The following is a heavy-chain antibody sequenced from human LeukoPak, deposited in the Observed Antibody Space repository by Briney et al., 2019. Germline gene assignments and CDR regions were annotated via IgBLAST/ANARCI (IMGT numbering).Heavy chain of an antibody. Sequence: ASVKVSCKASGYTFTSYGISWVRQAPGQGLEWMGWISAYNGNTNYAPKLQGRVTMTTDTSTSTAYMELRSLRSDDTAVYYCARDSAEQQLAGEFDYWGQGTLVTVSS. CDR1: GYTFTSYG. V-gene: IGHV1-18*01. D-gene: IGHD6-13*01. CDR3: ARDSAEQQLAGEFDY. CDR2: ISAYNGNT. J-gene: IGHJ4*02.